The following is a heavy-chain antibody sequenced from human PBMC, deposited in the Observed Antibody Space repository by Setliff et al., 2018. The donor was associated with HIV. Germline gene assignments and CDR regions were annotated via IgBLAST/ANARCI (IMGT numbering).Heavy chain of an antibody. CDR3: ARVYGDFEENLFYFDN. CDR1: GYSFSTYW. V-gene: IGHV5-51*01. D-gene: IGHD4-17*01. CDR2: IFPGDSDA. Sequence: GESLKISCKGSGYSFSTYWIAWVRQMPGKGLEWMGVIFPGDSDAQYSPSFQGPVTISVDESISTAYLQWSSLQASDTAMYYCARVYGDFEENLFYFDNWGLGTLVTVSS. J-gene: IGHJ4*02.